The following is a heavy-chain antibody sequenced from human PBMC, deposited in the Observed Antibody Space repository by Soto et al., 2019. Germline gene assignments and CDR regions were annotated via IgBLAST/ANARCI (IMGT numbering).Heavy chain of an antibody. Sequence: GSVKVSRKAFGLTFSSYSISWVRQAPGQGLEWMGRISTYNGNTNYAQKLQGRVTLTTDTSTSTAYMELRSLRSDDTAVYYCARDAGTDWFDPWGQGTLVTVSS. D-gene: IGHD6-13*01. J-gene: IGHJ5*02. CDR2: ISTYNGNT. CDR3: ARDAGTDWFDP. V-gene: IGHV1-18*01. CDR1: GLTFSSYS.